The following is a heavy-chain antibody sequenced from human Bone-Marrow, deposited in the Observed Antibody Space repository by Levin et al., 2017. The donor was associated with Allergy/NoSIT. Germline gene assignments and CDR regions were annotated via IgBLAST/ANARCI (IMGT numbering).Heavy chain of an antibody. CDR3: AREFATNAFDL. J-gene: IGHJ3*01. CDR1: GFTFSSYA. Sequence: HSGGSLRLSCAASGFTFSSYAFHWVRQAPGKGLEWVALISFDGSDKYYAESVRGRFTISRDTSKTTLYMQMRSLRSEDTAIYYCAREFATNAFDLWGQGTMVIVSS. CDR2: ISFDGSDK. V-gene: IGHV3-30-3*01. D-gene: IGHD3-16*01.